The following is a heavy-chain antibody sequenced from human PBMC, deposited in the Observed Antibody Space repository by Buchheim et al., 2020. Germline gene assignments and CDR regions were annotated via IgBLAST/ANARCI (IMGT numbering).Heavy chain of an antibody. CDR3: AKDMSTELVSLDYSGLYYDFWSGSYYFDY. J-gene: IGHJ4*02. Sequence: EVQLLESGGGLVQPGGSLRLSCAASGFTFSSYAMSWVRQAPGKGLEWVSAISGSGGSTYYADSVKGRFTISRDNSKNTLYLEINSLRAEDTAVYYCAKDMSTELVSLDYSGLYYDFWSGSYYFDYWGQGTL. D-gene: IGHD3-3*01. CDR1: GFTFSSYA. V-gene: IGHV3-23*01. CDR2: ISGSGGST.